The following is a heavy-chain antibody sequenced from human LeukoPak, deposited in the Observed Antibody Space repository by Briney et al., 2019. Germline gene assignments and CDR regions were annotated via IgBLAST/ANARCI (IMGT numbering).Heavy chain of an antibody. D-gene: IGHD3-22*01. CDR1: GFTFSSYW. CDR3: ARAPSEIGGYYPEYFRH. Sequence: GGSLRLSCAASGFTFSSYWMHWVRQAPGKGLVWVSRIKSDGSTNYADSVKGRFTISRDNAKNTVSLQMKSLRAEDTGVYYCARAPSEIGGYYPEYFRHWGQGTLVTVSS. J-gene: IGHJ1*01. V-gene: IGHV3-74*01. CDR2: IKSDGST.